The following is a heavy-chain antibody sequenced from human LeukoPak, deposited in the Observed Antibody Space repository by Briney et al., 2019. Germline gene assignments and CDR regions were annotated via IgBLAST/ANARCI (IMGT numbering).Heavy chain of an antibody. V-gene: IGHV3-30-3*01. CDR2: ISYDGSNK. CDR3: ARNSPNLNYYDSKGSLDY. CDR1: GFTFSSYA. J-gene: IGHJ4*02. D-gene: IGHD3-22*01. Sequence: PGGSLRLSCAASGFTFSSYAMHWVRQAPGKGLEWVAVISYDGSNKYYADSVKGRFTISRDNSKNTLYLQMNSLRAEDTAVYYCARNSPNLNYYDSKGSLDYWGQGTLVTVSS.